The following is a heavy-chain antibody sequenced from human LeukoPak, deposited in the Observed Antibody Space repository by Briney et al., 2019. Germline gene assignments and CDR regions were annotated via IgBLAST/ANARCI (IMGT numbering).Heavy chain of an antibody. CDR1: GFTFDDYA. V-gene: IGHV3-9*03. Sequence: GGSLRLSCAASGFTFDDYAMHWVRQAPGKGLEWVSGISWNSGSIGYADSVKGRFTISRDNAKNPLYLQMNSLRAEDMALYYCAKAGGIAEPYYFDYWGQGTLVTVSS. D-gene: IGHD6-13*01. J-gene: IGHJ4*02. CDR3: AKAGGIAEPYYFDY. CDR2: ISWNSGSI.